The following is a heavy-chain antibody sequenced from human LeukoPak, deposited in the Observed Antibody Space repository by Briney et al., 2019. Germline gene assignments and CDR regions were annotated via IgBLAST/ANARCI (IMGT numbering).Heavy chain of an antibody. CDR2: INPKNGGT. J-gene: IGHJ4*02. Sequence: ASVKVSCKASGYTFPGHHIHWVRQAPGQGLEWMGWINPKNGGTNYAQKFQGRVTMTRDTSTNTAFMELSRLNSDDTAVYFCARDGYGGNSFDYWGQGTLVTVSS. CDR1: GYTFPGHH. D-gene: IGHD4-23*01. V-gene: IGHV1-2*02. CDR3: ARDGYGGNSFDY.